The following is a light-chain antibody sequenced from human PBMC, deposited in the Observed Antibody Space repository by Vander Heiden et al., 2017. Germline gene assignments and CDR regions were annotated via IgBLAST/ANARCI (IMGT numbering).Light chain of an antibody. CDR1: PSLSSN. J-gene: IGKJ1*01. CDR2: GAS. V-gene: IGKV3-15*01. Sequence: EVVMTQSPGTLSVSSGDTATLSCRASPSLSSNLAWYQQNPGQATSLIIAGASTRATGIPARFSGSESGTEFTLTISSLQSEDFAVYYCQQYNHWPRTFGQGTRVEIK. CDR3: QQYNHWPRT.